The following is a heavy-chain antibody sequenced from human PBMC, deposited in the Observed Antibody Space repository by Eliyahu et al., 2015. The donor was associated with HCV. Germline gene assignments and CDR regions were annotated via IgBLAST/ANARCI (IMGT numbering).Heavy chain of an antibody. CDR2: INHSGST. CDR1: GGSFXGYY. J-gene: IGHJ6*02. V-gene: IGHV4-34*01. CDR3: ARAVVVAAYYYYXMDV. Sequence: QVQLQQWGAGLLKPSETLSLTCAVYGGSFXGYYWSWIRQPPGKGLEWIGEINHSGSTNYNPSLKSRVTISVDTSKNQFSLKLSSVTAADTAVYYCARAVVVAAYYYYXMDVWGQGTTVTVSS. D-gene: IGHD2-15*01.